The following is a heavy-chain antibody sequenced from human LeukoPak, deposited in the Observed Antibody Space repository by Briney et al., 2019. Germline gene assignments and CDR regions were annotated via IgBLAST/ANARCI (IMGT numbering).Heavy chain of an antibody. CDR1: GFILSDHY. CDR2: TRNKANSYTT. CDR3: GRSGRYRPSVL. V-gene: IGHV3-72*01. J-gene: IGHJ4*02. Sequence: GGSLRLSCAASGFILSDHYIDWVRQAPGKGLEWVGRTRNKANSYTTEYAASVKGRFTISRDDPKNLLYLQMNSLKSEDTAVYYCGRSGRYRPSVLWGQGTLVTVSS. D-gene: IGHD1-26*01.